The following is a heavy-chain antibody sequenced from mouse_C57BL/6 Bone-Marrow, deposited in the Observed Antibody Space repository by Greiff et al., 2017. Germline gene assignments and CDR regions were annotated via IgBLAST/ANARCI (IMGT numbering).Heavy chain of an antibody. V-gene: IGHV14-4*01. Sequence: EVQLQQSGAELVRPGASVKLSCTASGFNIKDDYMHWVKQRPEQGLEWIGWIDPENGDTEYASKFQGKATITADPSSNTAYLQLSSLTSEDTAVYYCTTLIYYGNYFDDGGQGTTLTVSS. CDR1: GFNIKDDY. CDR2: IDPENGDT. D-gene: IGHD2-1*01. CDR3: TTLIYYGNYFDD. J-gene: IGHJ2*01.